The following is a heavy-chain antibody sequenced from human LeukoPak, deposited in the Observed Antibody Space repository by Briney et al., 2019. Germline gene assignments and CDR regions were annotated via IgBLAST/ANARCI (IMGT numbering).Heavy chain of an antibody. V-gene: IGHV1-2*02. Sequence: ASVKVSCKASGTTFSSYAVGWVRQAPGQGLEWMGWINPNSGGTNYAQKFQGRVTMTRDTSISTACMELSRLRSDDTAVYYCARDVYRITMVRGVSPRLDYWGQGTLVTVSS. D-gene: IGHD3-10*01. J-gene: IGHJ4*02. CDR2: INPNSGGT. CDR1: GTTFSSYA. CDR3: ARDVYRITMVRGVSPRLDY.